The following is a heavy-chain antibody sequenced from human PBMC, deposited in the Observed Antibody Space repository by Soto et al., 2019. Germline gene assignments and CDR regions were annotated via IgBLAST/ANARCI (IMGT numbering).Heavy chain of an antibody. CDR2: ISGSGGST. Sequence: GGSLRLSCAASGLTFSSYAMSWVRQAPGKGLEWVSAISGSGGSTYYADSVKGRFSLSRDNSKNTLYLQMNSLRAEDTAVYYCAKEGFGRPFGYMDVWGKGTTVTVSS. J-gene: IGHJ6*03. CDR3: AKEGFGRPFGYMDV. CDR1: GLTFSSYA. D-gene: IGHD3-10*01. V-gene: IGHV3-23*01.